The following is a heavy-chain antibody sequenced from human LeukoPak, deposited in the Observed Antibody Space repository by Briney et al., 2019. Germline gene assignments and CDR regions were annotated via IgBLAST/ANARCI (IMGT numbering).Heavy chain of an antibody. J-gene: IGHJ6*03. V-gene: IGHV3-7*01. Sequence: PGGSLRLSCAASGFTFSSYWMSWVRQAPGKGLEWVANIKEDGSEKYYVDSVKGRFTISRDNAKNSLYLQMNSLRAEDTAVYYCAREVDSSGWYGPVSHYYMDVWGKGTTVTVSS. CDR1: GFTFSSYW. CDR2: IKEDGSEK. CDR3: AREVDSSGWYGPVSHYYMDV. D-gene: IGHD6-19*01.